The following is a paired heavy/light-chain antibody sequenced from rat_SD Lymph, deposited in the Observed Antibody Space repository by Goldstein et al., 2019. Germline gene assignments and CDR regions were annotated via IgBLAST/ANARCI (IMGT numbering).Heavy chain of an antibody. V-gene: IGHV2-8*01. CDR2: MRYNGDT. CDR3: TTHHNSGYDWFAY. D-gene: IGHD4-3*01. CDR1: GFSLTGYS. J-gene: IGHJ3*01. Sequence: QVQLTESGPGLVHPSETLSLTCTVSGFSLTGYSVYWVRQPSGKGLEWMGRMRYNGDTSYNSALKSRLSISRDTSKNQVFLKMNSLQTDDTGTYYCTTHHNSGYDWFAYWGQGTLVTVSS.
Light chain of an antibody. CDR2: DAS. J-gene: IGKJ5*01. V-gene: IGKV12S39*01. Sequence: DIQMTQSPASLSASLGETVTIECLASEDIYSNLAWYQQKPGKSPQLLIYDASSLQDGVPSRFSGSESGTQYSLEINSLQSEDAATYFCQQHHDYPLTFGSGTKLEIK. CDR3: QQHHDYPLT. CDR1: EDIYSN.